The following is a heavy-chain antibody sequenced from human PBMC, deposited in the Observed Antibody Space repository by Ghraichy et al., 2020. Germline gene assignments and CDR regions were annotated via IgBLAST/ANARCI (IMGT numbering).Heavy chain of an antibody. D-gene: IGHD2-15*01. J-gene: IGHJ4*02. Sequence: SETLSLTCTVSGGSISSYYWSWIRQPPGKGLEWIGYIYYSGSTNYNPSLKSRVTISVDTSKNQFSLKLSSVTAADTAVYYCARHGRGYCSGGSCPPDYWGQGTLVTVSS. V-gene: IGHV4-59*08. CDR2: IYYSGST. CDR3: ARHGRGYCSGGSCPPDY. CDR1: GGSISSYY.